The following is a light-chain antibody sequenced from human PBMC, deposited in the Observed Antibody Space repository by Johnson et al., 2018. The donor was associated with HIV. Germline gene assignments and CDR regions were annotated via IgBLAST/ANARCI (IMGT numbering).Light chain of an antibody. CDR3: GTWDSSLTAYV. Sequence: QSVLTQPPSVSAAPGQRVTISCSGSSSNIGNNYVSWYQHLPGTAPKLLIYDNNKRPSGIPDRFYGSKSGTSATLGITGLTTGDEADYYCGTWDSSLTAYVVGTGTKVTVL. J-gene: IGLJ1*01. CDR2: DNN. V-gene: IGLV1-51*01. CDR1: SSNIGNNY.